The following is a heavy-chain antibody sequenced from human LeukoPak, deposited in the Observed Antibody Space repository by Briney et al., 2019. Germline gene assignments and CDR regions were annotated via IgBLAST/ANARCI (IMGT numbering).Heavy chain of an antibody. J-gene: IGHJ3*02. D-gene: IGHD2-2*01. Sequence: AGGSLRLSCAASGFTFSSYSMNWVRQAPGKGLEWVSYISSSSSTIYYADSVKGRFTISRGNAKNSLYLQMNSLRAEDTAVYYCARGRGQLLLGGDAFDIWGQGTMVTVSS. CDR1: GFTFSSYS. CDR2: ISSSSSTI. CDR3: ARGRGQLLLGGDAFDI. V-gene: IGHV3-48*01.